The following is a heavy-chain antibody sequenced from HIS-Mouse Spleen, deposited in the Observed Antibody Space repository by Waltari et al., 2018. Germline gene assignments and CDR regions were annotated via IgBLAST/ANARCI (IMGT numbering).Heavy chain of an antibody. CDR2: ISYDGSNK. D-gene: IGHD6-19*01. CDR3: ARAGDSSGWRDFDY. V-gene: IGHV3-30*04. Sequence: VQLVESGGGVVQPGRSLRLSCAASGFTFSSYAMHWVRQAPGKGLEWVAVISYDGSNKYYADSVKGRFTISRDNSKNTLYLQMNSLRAEDTAVYYCARAGDSSGWRDFDYWGQGTLVTVSS. J-gene: IGHJ4*02. CDR1: GFTFSSYA.